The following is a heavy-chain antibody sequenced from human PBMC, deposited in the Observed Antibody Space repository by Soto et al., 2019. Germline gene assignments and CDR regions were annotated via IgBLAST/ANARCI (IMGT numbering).Heavy chain of an antibody. D-gene: IGHD3-9*01. V-gene: IGHV3-11*01. CDR3: ARSPPYYDILTQLNWLDP. CDR2: ISSSGSTI. Sequence: GSLRLSCAASGFTFSDYYMSWIRQAPGKGLEWVSYISSSGSTIYYADSVKGRFTISRDNAKNSLYLQMNTLRAEDTAVYYCARSPPYYDILTQLNWLDPWGQGTLVTVSS. CDR1: GFTFSDYY. J-gene: IGHJ5*02.